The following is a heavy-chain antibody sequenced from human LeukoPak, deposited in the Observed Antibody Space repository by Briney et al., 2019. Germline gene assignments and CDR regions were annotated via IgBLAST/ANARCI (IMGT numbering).Heavy chain of an antibody. Sequence: GGSLRLSCAASGFTFSSYWMHWVRQAPGKGLVWVSRINSDGSSTSYADSVKGRFTISRDNAKNSLYLQMNSLRAEDTAVYYCARVSPNTVTTLQYFDYWGRGTLVTVSS. CDR3: ARVSPNTVTTLQYFDY. D-gene: IGHD4-17*01. CDR1: GFTFSSYW. CDR2: INSDGSST. J-gene: IGHJ4*02. V-gene: IGHV3-74*01.